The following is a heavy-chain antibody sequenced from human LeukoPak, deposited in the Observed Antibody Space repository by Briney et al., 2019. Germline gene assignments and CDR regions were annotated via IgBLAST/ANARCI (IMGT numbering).Heavy chain of an antibody. CDR1: GFKFTNFN. J-gene: IGHJ4*02. CDR3: AREVGSGWYCFDY. CDR2: ISVHNGNT. Sequence: GASVKVSCKASGFKFTNFNFNWVRQAPGQGLEWMGWISVHNGNTNYGQKFQGRVTLTTDTSTNTVYMELRSLRSDDTAIYYCAREVGSGWYCFDYWGQGTLVTVSS. D-gene: IGHD6-19*01. V-gene: IGHV1-18*01.